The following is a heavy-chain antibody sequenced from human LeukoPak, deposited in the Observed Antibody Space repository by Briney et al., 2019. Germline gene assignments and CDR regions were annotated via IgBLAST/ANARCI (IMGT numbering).Heavy chain of an antibody. CDR1: GFTFSSYG. CDR3: AKVPAYYDFWSATTRDY. CDR2: IRYDGSSK. V-gene: IGHV3-30*02. J-gene: IGHJ4*02. D-gene: IGHD3-3*01. Sequence: GGSLRLSCAASGFTFSSYGMHWVRQAPGKGLEWVAFIRYDGSSKYYADSVKGRFTISRDNSKNTLYLQMNSLRAEDTAVYYCAKVPAYYDFWSATTRDYWGQGTLVTVSS.